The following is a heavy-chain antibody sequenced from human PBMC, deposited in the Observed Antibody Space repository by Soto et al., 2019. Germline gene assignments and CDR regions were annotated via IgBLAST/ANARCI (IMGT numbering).Heavy chain of an antibody. V-gene: IGHV5-10-1*01. CDR1: GYSFTSYW. CDR3: AIDGVGMATITDY. CDR2: IDPSDSYT. Sequence: PWESLKISCKGSGYSFTSYWISWVRQMPGKGLEWMGRIDPSDSYTNYSPSFQGHVTISADKSISTAYLQWSSLKASDTAMYYCAIDGVGMATITDYWGQGTLVTVSS. J-gene: IGHJ4*02. D-gene: IGHD5-12*01.